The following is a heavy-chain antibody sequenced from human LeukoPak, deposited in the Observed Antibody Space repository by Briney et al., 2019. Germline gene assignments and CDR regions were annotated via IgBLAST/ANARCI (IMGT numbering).Heavy chain of an antibody. D-gene: IGHD4-17*01. CDR1: GFTFSSYA. CDR2: VTSRGVGT. CDR3: CSDPNGDYVGALGY. Sequence: GGSLSLSCTDSGFTFSSYALAWVRQAPGKGLEWVAAVTSRGVGTHYADSVKGRYTISRDNSKNTIYLQMNRLRAEDTAIYYCCSDPNGDYVGALGYWGRGTLVTVSS. J-gene: IGHJ4*01. V-gene: IGHV3-23*01.